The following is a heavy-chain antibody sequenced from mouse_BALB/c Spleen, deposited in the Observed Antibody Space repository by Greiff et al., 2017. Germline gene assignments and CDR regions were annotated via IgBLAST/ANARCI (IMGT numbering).Heavy chain of an antibody. Sequence: EVQLVESGGDLVKPGGSLKLSCAASGFTFSSYGMSWVRQTPDKRLEWVATISSGGSYTYYPDSVKGRFTISRDNAKNTLYLQMSSLKSEDTAMYYCARPSTTVVPFAYWGQGTLVTVSA. D-gene: IGHD1-1*01. J-gene: IGHJ3*01. CDR2: ISSGGSYT. CDR3: ARPSTTVVPFAY. CDR1: GFTFSSYG. V-gene: IGHV5-6*01.